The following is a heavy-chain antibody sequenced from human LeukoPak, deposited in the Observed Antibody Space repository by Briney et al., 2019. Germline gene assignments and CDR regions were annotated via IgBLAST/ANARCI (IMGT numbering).Heavy chain of an antibody. Sequence: ASVKVSCKASGYTFTSYDINLVRQATGQGLEWMGWMNPNSGNTGYAQKFQGRVTMTRNTSISTAYMELSSLRSEDTAVYYCARVYSSSWKRLFNWFDPWGQGTLVTVSS. CDR1: GYTFTSYD. CDR2: MNPNSGNT. J-gene: IGHJ5*02. CDR3: ARVYSSSWKRLFNWFDP. V-gene: IGHV1-8*01. D-gene: IGHD6-13*01.